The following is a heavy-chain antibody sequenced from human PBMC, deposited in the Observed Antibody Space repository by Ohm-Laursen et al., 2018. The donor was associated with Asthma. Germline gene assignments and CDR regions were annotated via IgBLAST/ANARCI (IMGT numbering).Heavy chain of an antibody. CDR2: LNTDGSGT. CDR1: GFTFSSYW. J-gene: IGHJ4*02. CDR3: AVSIYAYGEGAY. D-gene: IGHD3-10*01. Sequence: SLRLSCAATGFTFSSYWMHWVRQAPGKGPVWVSRLNTDGSGTWYADSVKGRFAISRDNAHNSLYLQMNGLRAEDTAFYYCAVSIYAYGEGAYWGQGTLVTVSS. V-gene: IGHV3-74*01.